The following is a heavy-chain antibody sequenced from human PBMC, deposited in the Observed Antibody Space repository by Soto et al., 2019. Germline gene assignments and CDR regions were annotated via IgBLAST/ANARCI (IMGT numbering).Heavy chain of an antibody. CDR1: GGSISSYY. J-gene: IGHJ6*02. D-gene: IGHD6-13*01. CDR2: IYYSGST. V-gene: IGHV4-59*01. Sequence: SETLSLTCTVSGGSISSYYWSWIRQPPGKGLEWIGYIYYSGSTNYNPSLKSRVTISVDTSKNQFSLKLSSVTAADTAVYYCARDSYRGSSWYLSGMDVWGQGTTVTVSS. CDR3: ARDSYRGSSWYLSGMDV.